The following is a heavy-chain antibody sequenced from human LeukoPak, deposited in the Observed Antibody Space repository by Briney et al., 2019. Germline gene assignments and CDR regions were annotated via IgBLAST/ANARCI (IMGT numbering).Heavy chain of an antibody. D-gene: IGHD4-23*01. J-gene: IGHJ4*02. CDR3: ARDYMGYGGKGMTD. CDR2: IIPIFGTA. Sequence: ASVKVSCKASGGTFSSYAISWVRQAPGQGLEWMGGIIPIFGTANYAQKCQGRVTITTDESTSTAYMELSSLRSEDTAVYSCARDYMGYGGKGMTDWGQGTLVTVSS. V-gene: IGHV1-69*05. CDR1: GGTFSSYA.